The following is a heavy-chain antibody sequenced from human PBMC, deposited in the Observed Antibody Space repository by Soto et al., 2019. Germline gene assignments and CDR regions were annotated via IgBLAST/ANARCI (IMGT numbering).Heavy chain of an antibody. CDR3: AKDIQYWMSGLDP. CDR2: ISLDGSNE. J-gene: IGHJ5*02. CDR1: GFTFNHYG. Sequence: QVQLVESGGGVVQPGRSLRLSCAASGFTFNHYGMHWVRQAPGKGLEWVGLISLDGSNEYYGDSVKGRFTISRDNSKNSLFLQMNSLRTEDTAVYSCAKDIQYWMSGLDPWGQGTLVTVSS. D-gene: IGHD3-10*01. V-gene: IGHV3-30*18.